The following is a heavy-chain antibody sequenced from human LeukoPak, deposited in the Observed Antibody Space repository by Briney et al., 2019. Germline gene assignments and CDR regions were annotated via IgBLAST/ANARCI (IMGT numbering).Heavy chain of an antibody. V-gene: IGHV3-21*01. CDR2: ISSSSSYI. D-gene: IGHD2-15*01. Sequence: GGSLRLSCAASGFTFSSYSMNWVRQAPGKGLGWVSSISSSSSYIYYADSVKGRFTISRDNAKTSLYLQMDSLRAEDTAVYYCARNTGWSYYFDYWGQGTLVTVSS. CDR3: ARNTGWSYYFDY. CDR1: GFTFSSYS. J-gene: IGHJ4*02.